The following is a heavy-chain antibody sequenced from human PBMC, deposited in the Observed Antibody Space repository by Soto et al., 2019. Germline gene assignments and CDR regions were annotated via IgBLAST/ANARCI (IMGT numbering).Heavy chain of an antibody. CDR3: AKGPLGGGNYDLDY. CDR2: ISSSGGST. J-gene: IGHJ4*02. D-gene: IGHD4-4*01. CDR1: GFTFINYA. Sequence: GGSLRLSCAASGFTFINYAMNWVRQAPGKGLEWVSAISSSGGSTYYADSVKGRFTISRDNSKSTVYLQMNSLRAEDTAVFYCAKGPLGGGNYDLDYWGQGNMVTVSS. V-gene: IGHV3-23*01.